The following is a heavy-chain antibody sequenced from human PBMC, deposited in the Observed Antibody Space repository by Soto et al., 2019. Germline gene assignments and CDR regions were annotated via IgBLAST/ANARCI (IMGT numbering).Heavy chain of an antibody. CDR3: ATSFVSGSRAFDY. CDR1: GDTLNFYT. CDR2: FNPILSFS. J-gene: IGHJ4*02. Sequence: QVQLVQSGAAVKKPGSSVKVSCKASGDTLNFYTINWVRQAPGLGLEWMGRFNPILSFSNSALKFQGRVTLTADKSTITAYMVLSSLISEDTAIYYCATSFVSGSRAFDYWGQGAQVTVYS. V-gene: IGHV1-69*02. D-gene: IGHD3-10*01.